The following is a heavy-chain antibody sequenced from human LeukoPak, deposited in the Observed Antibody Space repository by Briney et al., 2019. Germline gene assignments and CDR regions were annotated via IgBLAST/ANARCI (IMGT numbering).Heavy chain of an antibody. V-gene: IGHV1-3*01. CDR2: IGDNGNT. Sequence: ASVKVSCKASGGTFSSYAISWVRQAPGRGLEWMGWIGDNGNTKYSQKFQGRVTITRDTSASTAYMELSSLTSEDTAVYYCARDIFGTSRPSEYWGQGTLVTVSS. D-gene: IGHD1-1*01. CDR3: ARDIFGTSRPSEY. J-gene: IGHJ4*02. CDR1: GGTFSSYA.